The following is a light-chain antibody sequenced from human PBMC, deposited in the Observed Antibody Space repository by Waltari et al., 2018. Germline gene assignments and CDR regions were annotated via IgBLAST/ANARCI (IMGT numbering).Light chain of an antibody. CDR2: LGS. V-gene: IGKV2-28*01. CDR3: MQSLQTPIT. J-gene: IGKJ4*01. Sequence: DIVMTQSPLSLPVTPGEPASISCRSSQSLLYSNGYNYLDWYLQKPGQSPQLLIYLGSNRASGVPDRFSGSGSGTDFTLKISGVEAEDVGVYYCMQSLQTPITFDGGTKVEIK. CDR1: QSLLYSNGYNY.